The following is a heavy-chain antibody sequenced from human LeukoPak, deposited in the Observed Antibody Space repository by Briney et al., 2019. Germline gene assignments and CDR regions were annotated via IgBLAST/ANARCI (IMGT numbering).Heavy chain of an antibody. CDR3: ARYQWLDNWFDP. CDR2: IYYSGST. CDR1: GGSISSSSYY. Sequence: PSETLSLTCTVSGGSISSSSYYWGWIRQPPGKGLEWIGSIYYSGSTYYNPSLKSRVTISVDTSKNQFSLKLSSVTAADTAVYYCARYQWLDNWFDPWGQGTLVTVSS. J-gene: IGHJ5*02. V-gene: IGHV4-39*01. D-gene: IGHD6-19*01.